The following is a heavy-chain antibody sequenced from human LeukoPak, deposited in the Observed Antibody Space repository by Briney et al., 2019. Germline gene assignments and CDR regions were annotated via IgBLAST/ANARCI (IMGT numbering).Heavy chain of an antibody. CDR2: MNPNSGYT. V-gene: IGHV1-8*01. CDR3: ARGKGFLEWSPNWFDP. D-gene: IGHD3-3*01. Sequence: ASVKVSCKASGYTFTSYDINWVRQATGQGLEWMGWMNPNSGYTDSAQKFQGRVTMTRNTSISTAYMELSSLRSEDTAVYYCARGKGFLEWSPNWFDPWGQGTLVTVSS. J-gene: IGHJ5*02. CDR1: GYTFTSYD.